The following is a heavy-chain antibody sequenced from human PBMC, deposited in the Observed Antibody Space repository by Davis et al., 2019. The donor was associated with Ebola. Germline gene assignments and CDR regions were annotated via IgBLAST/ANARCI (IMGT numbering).Heavy chain of an antibody. Sequence: SETLSLTCTVSGGSISSSSYYWSWIRQPPGKGLEWIGYIYYSGSTYYNPSLKSRVTISVDTSKNQFSLKLSSVTAADTAVYYCARALTYYYDSSGYYYVPTWFDPWGQGTLVTVSS. D-gene: IGHD3-22*01. CDR3: ARALTYYYDSSGYYYVPTWFDP. CDR1: GGSISSSSYY. J-gene: IGHJ5*02. V-gene: IGHV4-61*05. CDR2: IYYSGST.